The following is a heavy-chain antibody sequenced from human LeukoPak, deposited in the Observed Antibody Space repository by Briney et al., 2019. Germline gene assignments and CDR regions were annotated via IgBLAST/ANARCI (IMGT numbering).Heavy chain of an antibody. CDR3: VREGYGYGGFDF. D-gene: IGHD5-12*01. J-gene: IGHJ3*01. Sequence: GGSLRLSCAASGFTFSTYPLHWVRQAPGKGLEWVAVISSDGSNKFYSDSVKGRFTISRDNSKNTMYLQMDSLRAEDTAVYYCVREGYGYGGFDFWGQGTMVTVSS. CDR1: GFTFSTYP. V-gene: IGHV3-30-3*01. CDR2: ISSDGSNK.